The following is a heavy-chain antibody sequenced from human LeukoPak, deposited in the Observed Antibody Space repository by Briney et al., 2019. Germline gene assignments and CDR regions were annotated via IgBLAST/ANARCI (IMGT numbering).Heavy chain of an antibody. Sequence: SETLSLTCTVSGGSMTTHHWKWIRQTPRKGLEWVGYVFDSGRTNVNPSLTSRVTLSTDTSKNQLSLRLSSVTAADTAVYYCTTIKRGDNCGYFDFWGRGNLVSVSS. CDR3: TTIKRGDNCGYFDF. J-gene: IGHJ4*02. CDR1: GGSMTTHH. V-gene: IGHV4-59*11. D-gene: IGHD5-18*01. CDR2: VFDSGRT.